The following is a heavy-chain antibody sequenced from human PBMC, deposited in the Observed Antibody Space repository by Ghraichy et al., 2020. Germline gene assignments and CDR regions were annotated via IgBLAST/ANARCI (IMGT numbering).Heavy chain of an antibody. J-gene: IGHJ6*03. Sequence: SCAASGFTFSSYGMHWVRQAPGKGLEWVAFIRYDGSNKYYADSVKGRFTISRDNSKNTLYLQMNSLRAEDTAVYYCAKDGYQLLYYYYYYMDVWGKGTTVTVSS. CDR2: IRYDGSNK. CDR3: AKDGYQLLYYYYYYMDV. D-gene: IGHD2-2*01. V-gene: IGHV3-30*02. CDR1: GFTFSSYG.